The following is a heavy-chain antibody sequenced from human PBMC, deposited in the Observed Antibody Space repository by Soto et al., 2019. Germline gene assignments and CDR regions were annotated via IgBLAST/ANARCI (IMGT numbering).Heavy chain of an antibody. CDR3: ARMRATAAAGTAAFDI. D-gene: IGHD6-13*01. J-gene: IGHJ3*02. CDR1: GYTFTGYY. V-gene: IGHV1-2*04. Sequence: ASVKVSCKASGYTFTGYYMHWVRQAPGQGLEWMGWINPNSGGTNYAQKFQGWVTMTRDTSISTAYMELSRLRSDDTAVYYCARMRATAAAGTAAFDIWGQGTMVT. CDR2: INPNSGGT.